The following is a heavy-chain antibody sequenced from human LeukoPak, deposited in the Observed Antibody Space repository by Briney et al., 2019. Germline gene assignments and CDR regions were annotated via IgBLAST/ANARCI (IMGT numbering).Heavy chain of an antibody. V-gene: IGHV4-59*01. Sequence: PSETLSLTCTVSGGSISSYYWSWIRQPPGKGLEWLGYIYYSGSTNYNPSLKSRVTISVDTSKNQFSLKLSSVTAADTAVYYCARLTVAGTYVGPWFDYWGQGTLVTVSS. CDR1: GGSISSYY. J-gene: IGHJ4*02. CDR2: IYYSGST. D-gene: IGHD6-19*01. CDR3: ARLTVAGTYVGPWFDY.